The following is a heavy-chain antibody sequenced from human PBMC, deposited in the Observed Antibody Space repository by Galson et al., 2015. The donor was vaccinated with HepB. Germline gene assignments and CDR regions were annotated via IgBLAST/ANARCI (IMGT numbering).Heavy chain of an antibody. CDR1: GFSFSTYV. V-gene: IGHV3-33*01. D-gene: IGHD6-13*01. Sequence: SLRLSCAASGFSFSTYVMHWVRQAPGKGLEWVAGIWYDGGNKYYTDSVKGRFTISRDNSKNTLYLQMSSLRAEDTAVYYCARRMAAAVIDIWGQGTMVTVSS. CDR3: ARRMAAAVIDI. CDR2: IWYDGGNK. J-gene: IGHJ3*02.